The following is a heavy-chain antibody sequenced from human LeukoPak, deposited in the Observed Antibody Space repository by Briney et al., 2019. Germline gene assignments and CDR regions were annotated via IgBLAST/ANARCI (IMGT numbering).Heavy chain of an antibody. CDR2: ISAYNGNT. Sequence: ASVKVSCKASGYTFTSYGISWVRQAPGQGLERMGWISAYNGNTNYAQKLQGRVTMTTDTSTSTAYMELRSLRSDDTAVYYCARGSRAGYSSGWYVGGSYYYYYYGMDVWGQGTTVTVSS. D-gene: IGHD6-19*01. J-gene: IGHJ6*02. CDR1: GYTFTSYG. CDR3: ARGSRAGYSSGWYVGGSYYYYYYGMDV. V-gene: IGHV1-18*01.